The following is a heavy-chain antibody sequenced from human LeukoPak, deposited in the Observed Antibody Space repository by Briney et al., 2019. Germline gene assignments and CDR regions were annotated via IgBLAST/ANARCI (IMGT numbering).Heavy chain of an antibody. J-gene: IGHJ5*02. Sequence: PSEPLSLTCGLYGGSFSGYYWRWIRQPPGKGLESIGEINHSGSTNYNPSLKSQVTISVDTSKDQFSLKLSSVTAADTAVYYCARASVVLPSFECANWFDTWGQGSLITVSS. CDR3: ARASVVLPSFECANWFDT. CDR1: GGSFSGYY. CDR2: INHSGST. D-gene: IGHD3-9*01. V-gene: IGHV4-34*01.